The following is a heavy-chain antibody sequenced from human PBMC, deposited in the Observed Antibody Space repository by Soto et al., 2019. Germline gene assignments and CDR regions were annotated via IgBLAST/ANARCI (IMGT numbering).Heavy chain of an antibody. J-gene: IGHJ3*02. V-gene: IGHV1-2*04. CDR3: ARVRSRGSSSWRDAFDI. CDR1: GYTFTGYY. Sequence: QVQLVQSGAEVKKPGASVKVSCKASGYTFTGYYMHWVRQAPGQGLEWMGWINPNSGGTNYAQKFQGWVPMTRDTSISTAYMELSRLRSDDTAVYYCARVRSRGSSSWRDAFDIWGQGTMVTVSS. D-gene: IGHD6-13*01. CDR2: INPNSGGT.